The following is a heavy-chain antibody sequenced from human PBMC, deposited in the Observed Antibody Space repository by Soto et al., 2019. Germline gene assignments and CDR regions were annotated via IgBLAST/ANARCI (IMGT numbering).Heavy chain of an antibody. Sequence: QVQLVESGGGVVQPGRSLRLSCAASGFTFSSYGMHWVRQAPGKGLEWVAVIWYDGSNKYYANSVKGRFTISRDNSKNTLYLQMNSLRAEDTAVYYCARDRAAGDSYYFGYWGQGTLVTVSS. D-gene: IGHD4-17*01. CDR3: ARDRAAGDSYYFGY. J-gene: IGHJ4*02. V-gene: IGHV3-33*01. CDR2: IWYDGSNK. CDR1: GFTFSSYG.